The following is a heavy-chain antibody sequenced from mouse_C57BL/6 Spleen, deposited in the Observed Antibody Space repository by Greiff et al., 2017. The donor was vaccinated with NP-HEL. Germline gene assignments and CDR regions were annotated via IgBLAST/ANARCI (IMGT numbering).Heavy chain of an antibody. CDR3: ANYYGSSYAYFDV. V-gene: IGHV1-74*01. J-gene: IGHJ1*03. Sequence: QVQLQQPGAELVKPGASVKVSCKASGYTFTSYWMHWVKQRPGQGLEWIGRIHPSDSDTNYNQKFKGKATLTVDKSSSTAYMQLSSLTSEDSAVYYCANYYGSSYAYFDVWGTGTTVTVSS. CDR1: GYTFTSYW. D-gene: IGHD1-1*01. CDR2: IHPSDSDT.